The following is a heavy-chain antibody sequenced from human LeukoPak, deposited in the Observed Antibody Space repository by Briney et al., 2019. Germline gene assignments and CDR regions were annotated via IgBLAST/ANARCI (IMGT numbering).Heavy chain of an antibody. CDR1: GYTFTGYY. Sequence: GASVKVSCKASGYTFTGYYMHWVRQAPGQGLEWMGWINPNSGGTNYAQKFQGRVTMTRDTSISTAYMELSRLRSDDTAVYYCAIIPLFLGRGDAFDIWGQGTMVTVSS. V-gene: IGHV1-2*02. CDR3: AIIPLFLGRGDAFDI. D-gene: IGHD1-26*01. J-gene: IGHJ3*02. CDR2: INPNSGGT.